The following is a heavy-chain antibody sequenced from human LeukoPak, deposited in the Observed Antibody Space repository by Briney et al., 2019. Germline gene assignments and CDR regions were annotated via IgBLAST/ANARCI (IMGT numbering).Heavy chain of an antibody. Sequence: SETLSLTCTVSGGSISSSSYYWGWIRQPPGKGLEWIGSIYYSGSTYYNPSLKSRVTISVDTSKNQFPLRLSSVTAADTAVYYCARSKAEAGIYWGQGTLVTVSS. CDR1: GGSISSSSYY. J-gene: IGHJ4*02. CDR3: ARSKAEAGIY. CDR2: IYYSGST. D-gene: IGHD6-19*01. V-gene: IGHV4-39*01.